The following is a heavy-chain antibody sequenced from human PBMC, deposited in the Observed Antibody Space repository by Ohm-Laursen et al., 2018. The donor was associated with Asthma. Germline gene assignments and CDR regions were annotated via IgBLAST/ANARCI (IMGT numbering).Heavy chain of an antibody. D-gene: IGHD2-15*01. V-gene: IGHV3-23*01. CDR2: ISGSGGST. CDR1: GFTFSSYA. J-gene: IGHJ4*02. CDR3: AKECSGGICYSDY. Sequence: SLRLSCAASGFTFSSYAMSWVRQAPGKGLEWVSAISGSGGSTYYADSVKGRFTFSRDNSKNTLYLQMNSLRAEDTAVYYCAKECSGGICYSDYWGQGTLVTVSS.